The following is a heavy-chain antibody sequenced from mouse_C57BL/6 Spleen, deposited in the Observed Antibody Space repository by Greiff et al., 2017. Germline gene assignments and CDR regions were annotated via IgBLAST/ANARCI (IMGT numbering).Heavy chain of an antibody. Sequence: QVQLQQSGAELVRPGTSVKVSCKASGYAFTNYLIEWVKQRPGQGLEWIGVINPGSGGTNYNEKFKGKATLTADKSSSTAYMQLSSLTSEDSAVYFCARKKVEDAMDYWGQGTSVTVSS. D-gene: IGHD1-1*02. J-gene: IGHJ4*01. CDR3: ARKKVEDAMDY. CDR2: INPGSGGT. CDR1: GYAFTNYL. V-gene: IGHV1-54*01.